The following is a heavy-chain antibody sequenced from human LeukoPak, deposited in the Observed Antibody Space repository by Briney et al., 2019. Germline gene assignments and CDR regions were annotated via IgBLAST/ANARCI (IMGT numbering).Heavy chain of an antibody. V-gene: IGHV3-30*18. D-gene: IGHD6-13*01. Sequence: GGSLRLSCAASGLNFSSYGMHWVRQAPGKGLERVALISNDGSNKQHADSVRGRFTISRDNSKNTLYLQMNGLRPEDSAVYYCAKDTSSWYYRYFQHWGQGTLVTVSS. CDR3: AKDTSSWYYRYFQH. CDR2: ISNDGSNK. J-gene: IGHJ1*01. CDR1: GLNFSSYG.